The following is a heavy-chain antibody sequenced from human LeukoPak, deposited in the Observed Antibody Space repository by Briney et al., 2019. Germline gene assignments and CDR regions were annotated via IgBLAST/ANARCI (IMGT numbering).Heavy chain of an antibody. D-gene: IGHD6-13*01. CDR1: GGSFSGYY. CDR3: ARFIAAAGFGFDY. J-gene: IGHJ4*02. V-gene: IGHV4-34*01. Sequence: SETLSLTCAVYGGSFSGYYWSWIRQPPGKGLEWIGEINHSGSTNYNPSLKSRVTLSVDTPKNQFSLKLSSVTAADTAVYYCARFIAAAGFGFDYWGQGTLVTVSS. CDR2: INHSGST.